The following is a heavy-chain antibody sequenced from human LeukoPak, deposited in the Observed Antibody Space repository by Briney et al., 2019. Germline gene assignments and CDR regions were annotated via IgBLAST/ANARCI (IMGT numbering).Heavy chain of an antibody. Sequence: PGGSLRLSCAASGFTFSNHGMNWVRQAPGKGLEWVSGISPGGDITYYADSVQGWFTISRDNSKDTVYLQMNSLRAEDTAVYYCARGGATYYYDSSGYYGYWGQGTLVTVSS. CDR3: ARGGATYYYDSSGYYGY. D-gene: IGHD3-22*01. J-gene: IGHJ4*02. CDR2: ISPGGDIT. V-gene: IGHV3-23*01. CDR1: GFTFSNHG.